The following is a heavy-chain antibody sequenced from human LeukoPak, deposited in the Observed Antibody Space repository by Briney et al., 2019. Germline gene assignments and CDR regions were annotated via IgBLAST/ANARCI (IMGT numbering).Heavy chain of an antibody. J-gene: IGHJ3*02. Sequence: GGSLRLSCAASGFTFSNAWMSWVRQAPGKGLEWVGRIKGKTDGGTTDYAAPVKGRFTISRDDSKNTLYLQMNSLKTEDTAVYYCTTEYYYDGSGYYYEAFDIWGQGTMVTVSS. D-gene: IGHD3-22*01. CDR3: TTEYYYDGSGYYYEAFDI. CDR2: IKGKTDGGTT. CDR1: GFTFSNAW. V-gene: IGHV3-15*01.